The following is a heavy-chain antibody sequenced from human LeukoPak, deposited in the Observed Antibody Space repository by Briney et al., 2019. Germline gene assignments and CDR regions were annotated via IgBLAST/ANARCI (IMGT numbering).Heavy chain of an antibody. J-gene: IGHJ4*02. V-gene: IGHV1-18*04. Sequence: ASVKVSCKASGYAFSTYYIHWMRQAPGQGLEWMGWISAYNGNTNYAQKLQGRVTMTTDTSTSTAYMELRSLRSDDTAVYYCARRYYDSSGYYLGAFDYWGQGTLVTVSS. CDR1: GYAFSTYY. CDR2: ISAYNGNT. CDR3: ARRYYDSSGYYLGAFDY. D-gene: IGHD3-22*01.